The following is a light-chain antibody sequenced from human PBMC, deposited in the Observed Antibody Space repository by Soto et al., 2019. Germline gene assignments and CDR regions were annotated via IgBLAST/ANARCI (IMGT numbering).Light chain of an antibody. V-gene: IGKV1-27*01. Sequence: DIQMTQSPSSLSASVGDRVTITCRASQGIGNYSAWYQQKPGKVPKLLIYAASTLQSGVPSRFSGSGSGTDFTLSISSLQPEDVATYYCQKYNSAPPVPYTFGQGPKLEIK. CDR3: QKYNSAPPVPYT. CDR2: AAS. J-gene: IGKJ2*01. CDR1: QGIGNY.